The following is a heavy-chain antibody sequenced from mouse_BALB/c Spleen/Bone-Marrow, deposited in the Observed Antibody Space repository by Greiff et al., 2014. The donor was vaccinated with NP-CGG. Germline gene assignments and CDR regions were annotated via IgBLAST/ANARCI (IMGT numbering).Heavy chain of an antibody. Sequence: EVQGVESGGDLVKPGGSLKLSCVASGFTFSSYGMSWVRQTPDKRLEWVATISSGGSYTYYPDSVKGRLTISRDNAKNTLYLQMSSLKPEDTAMYYCGRNYYGSSYYFDYWGQGTTLTVSS. CDR3: GRNYYGSSYYFDY. V-gene: IGHV5-6*01. CDR2: ISSGGSYT. CDR1: GFTFSSYG. J-gene: IGHJ2*01. D-gene: IGHD1-1*01.